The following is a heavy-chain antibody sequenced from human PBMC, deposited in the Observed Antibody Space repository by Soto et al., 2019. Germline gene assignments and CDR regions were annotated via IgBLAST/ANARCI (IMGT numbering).Heavy chain of an antibody. CDR1: GGSISSSSYY. J-gene: IGHJ4*02. Sequence: SETLSLTCTVSGGSISSSSYYWGWIRQPPGKGLEWIGSIYYSGSTYYNPSLKSRVTISVDTSKNQFSLKLSSVTAADTAVYYCARLGATTAPFDYWGQGTLVTVS. CDR3: ARLGATTAPFDY. CDR2: IYYSGST. D-gene: IGHD1-26*01. V-gene: IGHV4-39*01.